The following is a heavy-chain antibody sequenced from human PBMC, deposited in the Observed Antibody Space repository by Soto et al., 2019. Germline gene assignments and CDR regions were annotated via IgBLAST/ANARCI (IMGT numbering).Heavy chain of an antibody. V-gene: IGHV1-46*01. Sequence: GASVKVSCKAPGYIFSSFYIHWVRQAPGQGLEWMGIINPSGGSTSYAQKFQGRVTMTRDTSTNTVYMELSSLRSEDTAVYYCARDFTGWATDGVDSWGQETLVTVSS. J-gene: IGHJ4*02. D-gene: IGHD3-16*01. CDR3: ARDFTGWATDGVDS. CDR1: GYIFSSFY. CDR2: INPSGGST.